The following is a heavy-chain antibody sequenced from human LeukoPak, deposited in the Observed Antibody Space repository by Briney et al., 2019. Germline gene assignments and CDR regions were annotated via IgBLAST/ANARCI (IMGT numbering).Heavy chain of an antibody. CDR1: GFTFSSYS. Sequence: GGSLRLSCAASGFTFSSYSMNWVRQAPGKGLEWVSSISSSSSYIYYADSVKGRFTISRDNAKNSLYLQMNSLRAEDTAVYYCARRYSGSYDAFDIWGQGTMVTVSS. CDR2: ISSSSSYI. D-gene: IGHD1-26*01. V-gene: IGHV3-21*01. J-gene: IGHJ3*02. CDR3: ARRYSGSYDAFDI.